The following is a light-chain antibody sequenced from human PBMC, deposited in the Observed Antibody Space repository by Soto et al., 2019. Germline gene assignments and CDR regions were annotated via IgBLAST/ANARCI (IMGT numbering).Light chain of an antibody. CDR3: SSYTTNHTRV. V-gene: IGLV2-14*01. CDR2: EVN. J-gene: IGLJ3*02. CDR1: SNDIGGYNY. Sequence: QSALTQPASVSGSPGQSITFSCTGTSNDIGGYNYVSWFQHHPDKAPKLIIYEVNDRPSGVSNRFSGSKSGNTASLTISGIQPEDEADYYCSSYTTNHTRVFGGGTKVTVL.